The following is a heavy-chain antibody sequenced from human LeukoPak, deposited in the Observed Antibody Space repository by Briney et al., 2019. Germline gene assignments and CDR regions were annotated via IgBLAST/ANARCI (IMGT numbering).Heavy chain of an antibody. Sequence: SETLSLTCTVSGGFISSYYWSWIRQPPGKRLEWIGYISYSGSTNYNPSLKSRVTISVDTSKKQFSLKLSSVTAADTAVYYCARLETGIAAALDYWGQGTLVTVSS. D-gene: IGHD6-13*01. V-gene: IGHV4-59*01. J-gene: IGHJ4*02. CDR1: GGFISSYY. CDR2: ISYSGST. CDR3: ARLETGIAAALDY.